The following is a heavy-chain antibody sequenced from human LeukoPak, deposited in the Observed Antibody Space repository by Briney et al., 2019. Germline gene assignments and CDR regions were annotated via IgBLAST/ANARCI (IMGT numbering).Heavy chain of an antibody. CDR1: GGTFSSYA. CDR3: ARGRCSSRSCYLFDY. J-gene: IGHJ4*02. CDR2: ISPNSGGT. V-gene: IGHV1-2*02. Sequence: ASVKVSCKASGGTFSSYAISWVRQAPGQGLEWMGWISPNSGGTSYAQKFQGRVTMTRDTSISTAYMELSRLRSDDTAVYYCARGRCSSRSCYLFDYWGQGTLVTVSS. D-gene: IGHD2-2*01.